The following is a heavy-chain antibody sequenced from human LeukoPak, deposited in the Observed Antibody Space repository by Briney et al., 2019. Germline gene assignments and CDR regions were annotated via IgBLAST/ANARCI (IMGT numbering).Heavy chain of an antibody. V-gene: IGHV3-23*01. CDR1: GFTFSSYA. J-gene: IGHJ4*02. D-gene: IGHD1-1*01. CDR3: ARGQEFDDGVFDS. Sequence: PGGSLRLSCAASGFTFSSYAMSWVRQAPGKGLEWVSAISGSGGSTYYADSVKGRFTISRDNSKNTLYLQMNSLRAEDTAVYYCARGQEFDDGVFDSWGQGTLVTVSS. CDR2: ISGSGGST.